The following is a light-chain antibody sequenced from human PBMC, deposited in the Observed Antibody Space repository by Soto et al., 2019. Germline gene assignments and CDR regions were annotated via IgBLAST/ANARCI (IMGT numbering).Light chain of an antibody. CDR2: EVS. V-gene: IGLV2-8*01. CDR1: SSDVGGYNY. Sequence: QSALTQPPSASGSPGQSVTISCTGTSSDVGGYNYVSWYQQRPGKAPKLMIYEVSKRPSGVPDRFSGSKSGNTASLTVSGLQAEDEADYYCSSYAGSNNPYVFGTGTKLTVL. J-gene: IGLJ1*01. CDR3: SSYAGSNNPYV.